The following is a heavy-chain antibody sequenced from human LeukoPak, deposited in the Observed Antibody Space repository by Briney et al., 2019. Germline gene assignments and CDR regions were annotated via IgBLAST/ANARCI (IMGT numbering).Heavy chain of an antibody. D-gene: IGHD3-22*01. Sequence: ASVKVSCKASGYNFTSYGISWVRQAPGQGLEWMGWISAYNGNTNYAQKLQGRVTMTTDTSTSTAYMELRSLRSDDTAVYYCARGGYYYDSSGYLDYWGQGTLVTVSS. CDR1: GYNFTSYG. CDR2: ISAYNGNT. CDR3: ARGGYYYDSSGYLDY. V-gene: IGHV1-18*01. J-gene: IGHJ4*02.